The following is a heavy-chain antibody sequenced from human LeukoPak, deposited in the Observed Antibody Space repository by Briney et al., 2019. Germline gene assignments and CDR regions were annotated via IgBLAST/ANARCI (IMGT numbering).Heavy chain of an antibody. J-gene: IGHJ4*02. Sequence: PGRSLRLSCAASGFTFSSYGMHWVRQAPGKGLEWVAVIWYGGSNKYYADSVKGRFTISRDNSKNTLYLQMNSLRAEDTAVYYCAKDGGYSSSWFDYWGQGTLVTVSS. CDR2: IWYGGSNK. D-gene: IGHD6-13*01. CDR1: GFTFSSYG. CDR3: AKDGGYSSSWFDY. V-gene: IGHV3-30*18.